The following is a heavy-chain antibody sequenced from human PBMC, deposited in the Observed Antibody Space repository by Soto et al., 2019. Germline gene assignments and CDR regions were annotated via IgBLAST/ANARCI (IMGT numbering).Heavy chain of an antibody. Sequence: QVTLKESGPVLVKPTETLTLTCTVSGFSLSNARMGVSGIRQPQGKALEWLAHIFSNDEKSTSTSRKGRLTISKATSKSQVVLTMTNMDPVDTATYYCARIRWVATADYWGQGTLVTVSS. J-gene: IGHJ4*02. CDR1: GFSLSNARMG. CDR2: IFSNDEK. CDR3: ARIRWVATADY. D-gene: IGHD2-15*01. V-gene: IGHV2-26*01.